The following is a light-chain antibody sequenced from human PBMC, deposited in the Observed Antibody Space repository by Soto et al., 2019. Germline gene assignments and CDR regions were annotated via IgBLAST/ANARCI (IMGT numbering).Light chain of an antibody. V-gene: IGKV3-20*01. CDR2: GAS. CDR1: QGVGY. Sequence: EIALTQSPGALSLSRGERATRSCRASQGVGYLAWYQQKPGQSPRLLLYGASNRATGVPDRFSGSGSGTDFSLTISSLEPEDFAVYFCQQWHSSPSITFGQGTRLEIK. CDR3: QQWHSSPSIT. J-gene: IGKJ5*01.